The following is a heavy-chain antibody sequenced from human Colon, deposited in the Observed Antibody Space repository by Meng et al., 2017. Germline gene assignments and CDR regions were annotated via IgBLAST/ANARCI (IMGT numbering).Heavy chain of an antibody. V-gene: IGHV4-4*02. D-gene: IGHD2-15*01. CDR1: GGSNSNNTW. CDR3: ARDLNRLRPEGDI. CDR2: IYYGGST. Sequence: GSLRLSCAVSGGSNSNNTWWSWVRQPPGKGLEWIGEIYYGGSTNYNPSLKSRVTILVDESKNHFSLRLSSVTAADTAVYYCARDLNRLRPEGDIWGQGTMVTVSS. J-gene: IGHJ3*02.